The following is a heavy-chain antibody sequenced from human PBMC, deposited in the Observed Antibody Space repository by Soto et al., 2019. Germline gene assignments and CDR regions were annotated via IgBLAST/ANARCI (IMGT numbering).Heavy chain of an antibody. CDR1: GFTFSSYS. V-gene: IGHV3-48*02. Sequence: GGSLRLSCAASGFTFSSYSMNWVRQAPGKGLEWVSYISSSSSTIYYADSVKGRFTISRDNAKNSLYLQMNSLRDEDTAVYYCARARVRSYYGFAYYYGMDVWGQGTTVTSP. CDR3: ARARVRSYYGFAYYYGMDV. CDR2: ISSSSSTI. J-gene: IGHJ6*02. D-gene: IGHD1-26*01.